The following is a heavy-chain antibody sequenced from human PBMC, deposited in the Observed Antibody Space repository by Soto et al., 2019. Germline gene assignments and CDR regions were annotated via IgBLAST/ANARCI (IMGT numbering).Heavy chain of an antibody. CDR3: ARACSGGSCYADAFDI. CDR2: IYSGGST. Sequence: SXSLSYAAPGVVVSSNYMSWVRQVPGKGLEWVSVIYSGGSTYYADSVKGRFTISRDSSKNTLYLQMNSLRAEDTAVYYCARACSGGSCYADAFDIWGQGTMVTVSS. D-gene: IGHD2-15*01. V-gene: IGHV3-53*01. J-gene: IGHJ3*02. CDR1: GVVVSSNY.